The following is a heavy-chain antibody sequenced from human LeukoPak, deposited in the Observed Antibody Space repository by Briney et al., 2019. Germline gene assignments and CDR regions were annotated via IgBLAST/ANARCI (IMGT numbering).Heavy chain of an antibody. D-gene: IGHD6-19*01. CDR3: ARVSRSSGWYGGDWFDP. CDR1: GGSISSSSYY. V-gene: IGHV4-39*07. CDR2: IYYSGST. J-gene: IGHJ5*02. Sequence: PSETLSLTCTVSGGSISSSSYYWGWIRQPPGKGLEWIGSIYYSGSTYYNPSLKSRVTISVDTSKNQFSLKLSSVTAADTAVYYCARVSRSSGWYGGDWFDPWGQGTLVTVSS.